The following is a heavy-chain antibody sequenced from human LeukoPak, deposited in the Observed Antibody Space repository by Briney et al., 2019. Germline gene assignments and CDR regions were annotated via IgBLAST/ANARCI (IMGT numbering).Heavy chain of an antibody. D-gene: IGHD3-16*01. V-gene: IGHV1-46*04. Sequence: ASVKVSCKASGYTFTSYYMHWVRQAPGQGLEWMGIINPSGGSTGYAQKLQGRVTMTRDTSTSTVYMELSSLRFEDTAVYYCARGGYQVGVDYWGQGTLVTVSS. J-gene: IGHJ4*02. CDR2: INPSGGST. CDR3: ARGGYQVGVDY. CDR1: GYTFTSYY.